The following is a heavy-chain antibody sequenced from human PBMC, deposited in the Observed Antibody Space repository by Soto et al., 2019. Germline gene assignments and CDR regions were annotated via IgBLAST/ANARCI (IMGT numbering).Heavy chain of an antibody. Sequence: ASVKVSCKASGYTFTSYAMHWVRQAPGQRLEWMGWINAGNGNTKYSQKFQGRVTITRDTSASTAYMELSSLRSEDTAVYYCARDKYDFWRTYYYYMDVWGKGTTVTVSS. CDR3: ARDKYDFWRTYYYYMDV. J-gene: IGHJ6*03. D-gene: IGHD3-3*01. V-gene: IGHV1-3*01. CDR1: GYTFTSYA. CDR2: INAGNGNT.